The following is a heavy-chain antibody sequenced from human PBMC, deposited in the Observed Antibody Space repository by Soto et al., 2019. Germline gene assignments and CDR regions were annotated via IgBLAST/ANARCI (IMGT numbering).Heavy chain of an antibody. J-gene: IGHJ4*02. CDR1: GFTFSSYA. Sequence: EVQLLESGGGLVQPGGSLRLACAASGFTFSSYAMSWLRQAPGKRLEWVSAISGCGGGTYYADSVKGRFTISRDNSKNTLYLQMNSLRAEDTAVYYCANMGVATTAFDYWGQGTLVTVSS. CDR2: ISGCGGGT. CDR3: ANMGVATTAFDY. V-gene: IGHV3-23*01. D-gene: IGHD5-12*01.